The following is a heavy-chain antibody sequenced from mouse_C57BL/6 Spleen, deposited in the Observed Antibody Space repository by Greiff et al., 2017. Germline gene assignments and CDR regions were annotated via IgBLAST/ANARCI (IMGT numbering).Heavy chain of an antibody. CDR1: GYTFTSYW. D-gene: IGHD3-2*02. CDR3: AILYSSGYRDY. Sequence: VQLQQPGAELVKPGASVKVSCKASGYTFTSYWMHWVKQRPGQGLEWIGRIHPSDSDTNYNQKLKGKATLTVDKSSSTAYMQRSSLTSEDSAVYYCAILYSSGYRDYWGQGTSVTVSS. J-gene: IGHJ4*01. CDR2: IHPSDSDT. V-gene: IGHV1-74*01.